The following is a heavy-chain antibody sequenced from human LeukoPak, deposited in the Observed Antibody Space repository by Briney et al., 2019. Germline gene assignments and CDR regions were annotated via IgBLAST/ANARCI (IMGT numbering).Heavy chain of an antibody. V-gene: IGHV5-51*01. CDR2: IYPGDSYT. CDR3: ARRSGSDALDI. Sequence: GASLQISCKGSGSIFTSYWIAWVRQLPGKGLEWMGIIYPGDSYTTYSPSFQGQVTISADKSISTAYLQWRSLKASDTAMYYCARRSGSDALDIWGQGTMVTVSS. CDR1: GSIFTSYW. D-gene: IGHD3-10*01. J-gene: IGHJ3*02.